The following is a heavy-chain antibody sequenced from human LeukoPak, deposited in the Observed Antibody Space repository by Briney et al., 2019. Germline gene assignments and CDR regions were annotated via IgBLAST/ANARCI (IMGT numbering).Heavy chain of an antibody. V-gene: IGHV4-39*01. CDR2: IYYSGST. CDR3: ASRITIFGVVTGDY. J-gene: IGHJ4*02. Sequence: PSEXLSLTCTVSGGSISSSSYYWGWIRQPPGTGLEWIGSIYYSGSTYYNPSLKSRVTISVDTSKNQFSLKLSSVTAADTAVYYCASRITIFGVVTGDYWGQGTLVTVSS. CDR1: GGSISSSSYY. D-gene: IGHD3-3*01.